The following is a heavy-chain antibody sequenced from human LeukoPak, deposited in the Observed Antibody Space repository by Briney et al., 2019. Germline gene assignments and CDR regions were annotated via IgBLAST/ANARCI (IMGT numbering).Heavy chain of an antibody. Sequence: SLRLSCAASGFTFSSYWMHWVRQAPGKGLVWVSRINSDGSSTSYADSVKGRFAISRDNAKNTLYLQMNSLRAEDTAVYYCVRQQLVRYYYYGMDVWSKGTTVTVSS. D-gene: IGHD6-13*01. CDR3: VRQQLVRYYYYGMDV. CDR2: INSDGSST. V-gene: IGHV3-74*01. CDR1: GFTFSSYW. J-gene: IGHJ6*04.